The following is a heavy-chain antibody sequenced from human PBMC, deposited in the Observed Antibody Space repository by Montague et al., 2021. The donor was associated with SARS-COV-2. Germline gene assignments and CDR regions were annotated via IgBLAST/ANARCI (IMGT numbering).Heavy chain of an antibody. V-gene: IGHV4-39*01. D-gene: IGHD2-15*01. CDR2: IRDSNNT. CDR1: GGSISTNPYY. Sequence: SETLSLTCTVYGGSISTNPYYWAWLRQPPGKALEWIVNIRDSNNTYYNPFLQSRVKISVDTSKNQFSLNLTSVAAADTATYYCANFTRVAATWGHGTLVTVSS. CDR3: ANFTRVAAT. J-gene: IGHJ4*01.